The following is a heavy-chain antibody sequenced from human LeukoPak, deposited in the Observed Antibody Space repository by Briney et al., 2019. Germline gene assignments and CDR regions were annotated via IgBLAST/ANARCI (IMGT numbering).Heavy chain of an antibody. V-gene: IGHV4-34*08. D-gene: IGHD3-10*01. CDR2: INHSGST. Sequence: PWETLCLTCAAYGVTFSGYYWSWIRQPPGKGLEWVGEINHSGSTNYNASVKSRVTISVDTSKNKFSLKLSCVTAADTAVYYCAGRGYYGSGSYSGYYYFGMDVWGQGTTVTVSS. CDR1: GVTFSGYY. CDR3: AGRGYYGSGSYSGYYYFGMDV. J-gene: IGHJ6*02.